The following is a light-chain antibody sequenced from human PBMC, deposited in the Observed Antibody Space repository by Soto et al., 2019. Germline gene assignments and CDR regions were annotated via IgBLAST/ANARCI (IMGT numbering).Light chain of an antibody. J-gene: IGLJ2*01. CDR3: AAWDDSLNGVL. CDR2: GNN. Sequence: QSVLTQPPSTSVTPGQRVTLSCSGGASNIGSNSVTWYQQLPGTAPKLVLFGNNQRPSGVPDRISGSRSGTSASLAISGLQSEDAADYYCAAWDDSLNGVLFGGGTKVTVL. CDR1: ASNIGSNS. V-gene: IGLV1-44*01.